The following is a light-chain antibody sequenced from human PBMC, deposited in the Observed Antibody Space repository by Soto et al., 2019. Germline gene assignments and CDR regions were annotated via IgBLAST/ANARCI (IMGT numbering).Light chain of an antibody. J-gene: IGLJ1*01. CDR2: DVR. CDR1: RSDVGGYNY. V-gene: IGLV2-14*01. Sequence: QSALTQPASVSGSPGQSITISCTGTRSDVGGYNYVSWYQQHPGNAPKLMIYDVRNRPSGVSNRFSGSKSVNTASLTISGLQAEDEADYYCSSYTTVSAYVFGTGTKLTVL. CDR3: SSYTTVSAYV.